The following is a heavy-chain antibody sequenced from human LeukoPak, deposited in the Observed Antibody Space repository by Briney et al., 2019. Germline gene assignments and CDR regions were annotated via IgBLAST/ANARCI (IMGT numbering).Heavy chain of an antibody. V-gene: IGHV1-2*02. Sequence: GASVKVSCKASGYTFTGYYMHWVRQAPGQGLEWMGWINPNSGGTNYAQKFQGRVTMTRDTSISTAYMELSRLRSDDTAEYYCARGRSYYGSGSSLFDYWGQGTLVTVSS. CDR3: ARGRSYYGSGSSLFDY. D-gene: IGHD3-10*01. CDR1: GYTFTGYY. CDR2: INPNSGGT. J-gene: IGHJ4*02.